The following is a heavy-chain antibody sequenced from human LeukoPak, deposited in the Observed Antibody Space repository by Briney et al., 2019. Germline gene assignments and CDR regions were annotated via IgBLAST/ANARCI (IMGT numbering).Heavy chain of an antibody. J-gene: IGHJ4*02. D-gene: IGHD4-17*01. V-gene: IGHV1-46*01. Sequence: ASAKVSCKASGYTFTGYYMHWVRQAPGQGLEWMGIINPSGGSTSYAQKFQGRVTMTRDTSTSTVYMELSSLRSEDTAVYYCARRNPSDYGGNSFDYWGQGTLVTVSS. CDR3: ARRNPSDYGGNSFDY. CDR2: INPSGGST. CDR1: GYTFTGYY.